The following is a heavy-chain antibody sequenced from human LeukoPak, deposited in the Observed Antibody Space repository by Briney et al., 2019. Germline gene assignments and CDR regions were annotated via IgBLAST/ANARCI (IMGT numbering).Heavy chain of an antibody. CDR1: GYTFTGYY. CDR3: ARRGRYCSSTDCYFNAFDI. CDR2: INPNSGGT. J-gene: IGHJ3*02. Sequence: GASVKVSCKASGYTFTGYYMHWVRQAPGQGLEWMGWINPNSGGTNYAQKFQGRVTMTRDTSISTAYMELSRLKASDTAMYYCARRGRYCSSTDCYFNAFDIWGQGTMVTVSS. D-gene: IGHD2-2*01. V-gene: IGHV1-2*02.